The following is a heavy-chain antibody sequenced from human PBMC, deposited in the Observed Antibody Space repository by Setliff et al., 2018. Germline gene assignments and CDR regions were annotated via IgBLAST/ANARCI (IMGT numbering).Heavy chain of an antibody. CDR2: ISAHTGNT. Sequence: ASVKVSCKTSGYSFTDYGIAWVRQAPGQGLEWMGWISAHTGNTYSGQKLHDRLTLTTDTSTNTAYMELRSLGSDDTAVYYCSRERSYDGVNYYGMDVWGQGTTVTVSS. D-gene: IGHD1-26*01. V-gene: IGHV1-18*01. J-gene: IGHJ6*01. CDR1: GYSFTDYG. CDR3: SRERSYDGVNYYGMDV.